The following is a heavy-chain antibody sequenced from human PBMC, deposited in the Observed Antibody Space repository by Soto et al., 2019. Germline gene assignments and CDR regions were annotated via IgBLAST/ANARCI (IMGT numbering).Heavy chain of an antibody. J-gene: IGHJ6*02. CDR3: ATKVRVTNYLYYGMDV. CDR2: IAFDGSQE. V-gene: IGHV3-30*19. Sequence: SCKASGFSFNTSGMHWVRQAPGKGLEWVAVIAFDGSQEFYGDSVRGRFTISRDNSKNTLFLQMKSLTPEDTAVYYCATKVRVTNYLYYGMDVWGQGTTVTVSS. D-gene: IGHD2-21*02. CDR1: GFSFNTSG.